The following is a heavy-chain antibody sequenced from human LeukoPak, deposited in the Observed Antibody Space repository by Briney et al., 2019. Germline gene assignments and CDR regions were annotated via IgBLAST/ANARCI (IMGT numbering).Heavy chain of an antibody. J-gene: IGHJ4*02. CDR1: GGSISSYY. Sequence: SSETLSLTCTVSGGSISSYYWSWLRQPQGKGLEWIGYIYYSGSTNYNPSLKSRVTISVDTSKNQFSLKLSSVTAADTAVYYCARGGSSGYYGLHFDYWGQGTLVTVSS. CDR3: ARGGSSGYYGLHFDY. D-gene: IGHD3-22*01. CDR2: IYYSGST. V-gene: IGHV4-59*01.